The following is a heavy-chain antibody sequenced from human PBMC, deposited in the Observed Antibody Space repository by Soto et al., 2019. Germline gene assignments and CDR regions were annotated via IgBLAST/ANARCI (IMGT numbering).Heavy chain of an antibody. V-gene: IGHV3-23*01. CDR3: AKVPKKCLDPEANDDAFDI. CDR1: GFTFSSYA. Sequence: GGSLRLSCAASGFTFSSYAMSWVRRAPGKGLEWVSAISGSGGSTYYADSVKGRFTISRDNSKNTLYLQMNSLRAEDTAVYYCAKVPKKCLDPEANDDAFDILGQGTMVTVSS. CDR2: ISGSGGST. J-gene: IGHJ3*02. D-gene: IGHD5-18*01.